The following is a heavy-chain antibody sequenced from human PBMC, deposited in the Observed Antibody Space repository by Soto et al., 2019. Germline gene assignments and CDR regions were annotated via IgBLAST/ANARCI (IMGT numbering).Heavy chain of an antibody. V-gene: IGHV3-15*07. J-gene: IGHJ4*01. CDR2: IKSKTDGGTT. D-gene: IGHD3-22*01. Sequence: PGGSLRLSCAASGFTFSSYGMHWVRQAPGKGLEWVGRIKSKTDGGTTDYAEPVKGRFAISRDDSNNMVYLQMNSLKIEDTAVYHCTTDSYSTIIIVRFDYWGHGTLVTVSS. CDR3: TTDSYSTIIIVRFDY. CDR1: GFTFSSYG.